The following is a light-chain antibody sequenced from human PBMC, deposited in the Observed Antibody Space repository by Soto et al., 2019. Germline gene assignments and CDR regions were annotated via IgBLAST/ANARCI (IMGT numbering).Light chain of an antibody. V-gene: IGKV3-15*01. J-gene: IGKJ1*01. Sequence: EIVMTHSPATLSVSTGERATISCRASQSVSSDLAWYQQRPGQAPRLLIYGASTRATGTPARFSGSGSGTEFTLTISSLQSEDFALYYCQQFNSWPWTFGQGTKVDIK. CDR3: QQFNSWPWT. CDR2: GAS. CDR1: QSVSSD.